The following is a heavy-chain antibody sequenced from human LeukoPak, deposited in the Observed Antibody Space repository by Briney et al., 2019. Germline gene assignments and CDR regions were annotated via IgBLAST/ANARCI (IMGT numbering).Heavy chain of an antibody. J-gene: IGHJ5*02. Sequence: PSETLSLTCTVSGGSNYWTWIRQAPGKGLEWIAYIHYSGSPHYNPSLRSRVTISIDTSKNQLSLKLNSVTAADTAVYYCARHSNLNGGVDWFDPWGQGTQVTVSS. CDR3: ARHSNLNGGVDWFDP. V-gene: IGHV4-59*08. CDR2: IHYSGSP. D-gene: IGHD1-20*01. CDR1: GGSNY.